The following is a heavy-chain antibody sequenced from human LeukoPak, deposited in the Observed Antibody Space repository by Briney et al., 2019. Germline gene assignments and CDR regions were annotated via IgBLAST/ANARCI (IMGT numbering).Heavy chain of an antibody. V-gene: IGHV4-59*01. CDR2: IYYSGST. Sequence: SETLSLTCTVSGGSMSTYYWSWIRQSPGKGLEWIGYIYYSGSTSHNPALKSRLIISIDTSKTQFYLKLSSVTAADTAVYYCARVVYSGSWGYFDYWGQGILVTVSS. CDR3: ARVVYSGSWGYFDY. J-gene: IGHJ4*02. CDR1: GGSMSTYY. D-gene: IGHD3-10*01.